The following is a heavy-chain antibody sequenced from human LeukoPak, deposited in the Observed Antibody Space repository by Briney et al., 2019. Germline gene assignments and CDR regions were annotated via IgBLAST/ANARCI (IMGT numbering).Heavy chain of an antibody. J-gene: IGHJ4*02. V-gene: IGHV1-46*01. CDR1: GCTFTSYY. CDR2: INPSGGST. D-gene: IGHD3-10*01. Sequence: GASVKVSCKASGCTFTSYYMHWVRQAPGQGLEWMGIINPSGGSTSYAQKFQGRVTMTRDTSTSTVYMELSSLRSEDTAVYYCARDFYYYGSGSYEGGDFDYWGQGTLVTVSS. CDR3: ARDFYYYGSGSYEGGDFDY.